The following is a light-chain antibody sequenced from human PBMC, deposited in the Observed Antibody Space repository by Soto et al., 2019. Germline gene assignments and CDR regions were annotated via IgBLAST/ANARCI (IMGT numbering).Light chain of an antibody. Sequence: QSALTQPRSVSGSPGQSVTISCTGTSSDVGGYNYVSWYQHHPGKAPKLMIYGVSKRPSGVPDRFSGSKSGNTASLTISGLQDEDEADYYCCSYAGSYTGVFGGGTQLTVL. CDR3: CSYAGSYTGV. CDR2: GVS. J-gene: IGLJ7*01. V-gene: IGLV2-11*01. CDR1: SSDVGGYNY.